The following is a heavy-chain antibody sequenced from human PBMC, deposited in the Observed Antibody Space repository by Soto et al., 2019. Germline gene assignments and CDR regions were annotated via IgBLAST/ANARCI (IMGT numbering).Heavy chain of an antibody. CDR3: ARPYGGKIGDAPDL. CDR1: GFTFSTYA. J-gene: IGHJ3*01. Sequence: GGSLRLSCAASGFTFSTYAMSWVRQVPGKGLEWVSTISDAAGSAYYVDSVKGRFTISRDNSKKTLYLQMNSLRAEDSAVYYCARPYGGKIGDAPDLWGQGTMVTVSS. CDR2: ISDAAGSA. D-gene: IGHD4-17*01. V-gene: IGHV3-23*01.